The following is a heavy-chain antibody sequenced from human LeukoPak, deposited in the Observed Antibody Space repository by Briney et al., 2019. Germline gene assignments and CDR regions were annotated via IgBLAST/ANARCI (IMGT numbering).Heavy chain of an antibody. CDR1: GGSISSGSYY. CDR3: ATTIAVADNFDY. CDR2: IYTSGST. Sequence: PSQTLSLTCTVSGGSISSGSYYWSWIRQPAGKGLEWIGRIYTSGSTYYNPSLKSRVTISVDTSKNQFSLKLSSVTAADTAVYYCATTIAVADNFDYWGQGTLVTVSS. D-gene: IGHD6-19*01. J-gene: IGHJ4*02. V-gene: IGHV4-61*02.